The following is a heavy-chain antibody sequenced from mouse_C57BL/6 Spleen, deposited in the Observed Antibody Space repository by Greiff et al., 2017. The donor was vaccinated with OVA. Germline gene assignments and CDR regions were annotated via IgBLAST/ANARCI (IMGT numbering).Heavy chain of an antibody. J-gene: IGHJ4*01. D-gene: IGHD2-4*01. CDR1: GFTFSDYG. CDR2: ISSGSSTI. Sequence: VQLQQSGGGLVKPGGSLKLSCAASGFTFSDYGMHWVRQAPEKGLEWVAYISSGSSTIYYADTVKGRFTISRDNAKNTLFLQMTSLRSEDTAMYYCARPYDYDDAMDYWGQGTSVTVSS. V-gene: IGHV5-17*01. CDR3: ARPYDYDDAMDY.